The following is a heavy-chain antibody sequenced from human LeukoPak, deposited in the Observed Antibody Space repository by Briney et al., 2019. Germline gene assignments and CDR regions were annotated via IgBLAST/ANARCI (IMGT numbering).Heavy chain of an antibody. Sequence: ASVKVSCKASGYTFSGYYFHWVQQAPGQGLEWMGWINPNSGGTNYARKFQGRVTMTRATSITTAYMELSRLTSDDTAVYYCARGLPGGFDPWGQGTLVTVSS. CDR1: GYTFSGYY. D-gene: IGHD4-11*01. CDR2: INPNSGGT. CDR3: ARGLPGGFDP. V-gene: IGHV1-2*02. J-gene: IGHJ5*02.